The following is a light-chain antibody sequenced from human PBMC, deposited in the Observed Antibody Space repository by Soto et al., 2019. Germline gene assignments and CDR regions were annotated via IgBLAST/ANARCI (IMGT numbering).Light chain of an antibody. V-gene: IGKV1-39*01. CDR3: QQSYNTWS. Sequence: DIQMTQSPSSLSASVGDRVTITCRASQTISNYLNWYQQKPGKAPNLLIFAASTLQSGVPSRFSGSGSGTDFTLTISSLQPEDFATYYCQQSYNTWSFGQGTKVEVK. CDR1: QTISNY. CDR2: AAS. J-gene: IGKJ1*01.